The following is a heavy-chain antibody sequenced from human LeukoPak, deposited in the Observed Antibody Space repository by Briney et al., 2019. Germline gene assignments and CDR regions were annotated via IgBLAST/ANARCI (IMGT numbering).Heavy chain of an antibody. D-gene: IGHD3-10*01. Sequence: ASVKVSCKASGYTFTSYAMHWVRQAPGQRLEWMGWINAGNGNTKYSQKFQGRVTITRDTSASTAYMELSSLRSEDTAVYYCARDSAYGSGSYHWFDPWGQGTLVTVPS. CDR1: GYTFTSYA. CDR2: INAGNGNT. V-gene: IGHV1-3*01. J-gene: IGHJ5*02. CDR3: ARDSAYGSGSYHWFDP.